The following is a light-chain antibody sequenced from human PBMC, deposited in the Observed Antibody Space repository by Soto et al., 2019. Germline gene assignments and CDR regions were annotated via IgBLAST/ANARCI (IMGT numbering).Light chain of an antibody. CDR1: SGHSSYI. CDR3: ENCDSNINWV. CDR2: LEGRGSY. J-gene: IGLJ3*02. Sequence: QSVLTQSSSASASLGSSVKLTCTLNSGHSSYIIAWHQQQPGKAPRYLMNLEGRGSYNRGSGVPDRFSGSSSGADRYLTISNLPFEDEADYYRENCDSNINWVFGGGTQLTVL. V-gene: IGLV4-60*02.